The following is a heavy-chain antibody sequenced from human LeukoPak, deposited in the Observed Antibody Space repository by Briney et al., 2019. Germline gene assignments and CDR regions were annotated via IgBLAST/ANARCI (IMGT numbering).Heavy chain of an antibody. CDR2: INGDGSST. D-gene: IGHD3-3*01. CDR3: AREGGLRFLEWLPTHYYYYGMDV. Sequence: GGSLRLSCAASGFTFSSYWMHWVRQAPGKGLVWVSRINGDGSSTSYADSVKGRFTISRDNAKNTLYLQMNSLRAEDTAVYYCAREGGLRFLEWLPTHYYYYGMDVWGQGTTVTVSS. J-gene: IGHJ6*02. CDR1: GFTFSSYW. V-gene: IGHV3-74*01.